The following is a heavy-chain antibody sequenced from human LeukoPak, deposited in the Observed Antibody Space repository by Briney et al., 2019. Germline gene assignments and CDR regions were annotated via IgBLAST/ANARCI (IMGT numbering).Heavy chain of an antibody. CDR2: INHSGST. D-gene: IGHD5-18*01. V-gene: IGHV4-34*01. Sequence: PSETLSLTCAVYGGSFSGYYWSWIRQPPGKGLEWIGEINHSGSTNYNPSLKSRVTISVDTSENQFSLKLSSVTAADTAVYYCARRLPVDTAMGYFDYWGQGTLVTVSS. CDR1: GGSFSGYY. CDR3: ARRLPVDTAMGYFDY. J-gene: IGHJ4*02.